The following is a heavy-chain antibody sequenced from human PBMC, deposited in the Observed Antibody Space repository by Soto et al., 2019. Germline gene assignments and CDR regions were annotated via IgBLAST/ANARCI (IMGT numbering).Heavy chain of an antibody. CDR3: VRDKTGARNWFDP. CDR2: IYTTGST. Sequence: SETLSLTCTVSGGSISSYYWSWIRQPAGKGLEWIGRIYTTGSTNYNPSLKSRVTMSVDTSKNQFSLRLSSVTAADTAVYYCVRDKTGARNWFDPWGQGTLVTVSS. CDR1: GGSISSYY. J-gene: IGHJ5*02. V-gene: IGHV4-4*07. D-gene: IGHD1-26*01.